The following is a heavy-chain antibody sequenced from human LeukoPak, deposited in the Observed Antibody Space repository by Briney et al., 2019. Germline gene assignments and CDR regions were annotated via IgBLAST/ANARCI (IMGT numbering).Heavy chain of an antibody. CDR2: ISYDGSNK. CDR3: ARGSSGAFDY. D-gene: IGHD6-19*01. J-gene: IGHJ4*02. Sequence: GGSLRLSCAASGFTFSSYAMHWVRQAPGKGLEWVAVISYDGSNKYYADSVKGRFTISRDNSKNTLYLQMNSLRAEDTAVYYCARGSSGAFDYWGQGTLVTVSS. CDR1: GFTFSSYA. V-gene: IGHV3-30*04.